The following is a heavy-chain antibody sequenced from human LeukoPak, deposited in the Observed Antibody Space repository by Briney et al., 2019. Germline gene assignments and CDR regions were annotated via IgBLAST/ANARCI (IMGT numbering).Heavy chain of an antibody. CDR1: GGSISSYY. V-gene: IGHV4-59*08. J-gene: IGHJ4*02. CDR3: ARHSEDYSSGWYFDY. D-gene: IGHD6-19*01. CDR2: IYYNGST. Sequence: SETLSLTCIVSGGSISSYYWSWLRQPPGRGLEWIGYIYYNGSTNYNPSLKSRVTISVDTSKNQFSLKLSSVTAADTAVYYCARHSEDYSSGWYFDYWGQGTLVTVSS.